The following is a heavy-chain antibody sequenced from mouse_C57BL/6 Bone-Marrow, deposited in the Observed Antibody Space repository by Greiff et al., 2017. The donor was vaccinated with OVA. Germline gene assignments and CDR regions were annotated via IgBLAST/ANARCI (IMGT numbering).Heavy chain of an antibody. Sequence: EVMLVESGGGLVQPGGSLKLSCAASGFTFSDYGMAWVRQAPRKGPEWVAFISNLAYSIYYADTVTGRFTISRENAKNTLYLEMSSLRSEDTAMYYCARRDYYGSSWAWFAYWGQGTLVTVSA. V-gene: IGHV5-15*01. CDR2: ISNLAYSI. J-gene: IGHJ3*01. CDR3: ARRDYYGSSWAWFAY. CDR1: GFTFSDYG. D-gene: IGHD1-1*01.